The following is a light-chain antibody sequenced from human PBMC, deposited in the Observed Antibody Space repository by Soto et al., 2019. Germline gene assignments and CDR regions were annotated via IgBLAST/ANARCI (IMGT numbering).Light chain of an antibody. CDR1: QSINTW. Sequence: DIQMTQSPSTLSASVGDRVIITCRASQSINTWLAWFQQKPGKAPKVLIYKASTLESGVPSRFSGGGSGTEFTLTISSLQPDDFATYYCQQYNRYPLTFGGGTKVEIK. J-gene: IGKJ4*01. V-gene: IGKV1-5*03. CDR3: QQYNRYPLT. CDR2: KAS.